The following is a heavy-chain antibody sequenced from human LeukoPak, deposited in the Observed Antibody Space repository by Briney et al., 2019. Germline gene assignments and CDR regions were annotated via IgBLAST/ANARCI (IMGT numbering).Heavy chain of an antibody. CDR3: ARGPYSYDSSGAFDI. D-gene: IGHD3-22*01. CDR2: IYYSGST. J-gene: IGHJ3*02. Sequence: PSETLSLTCTVSGGSISSSSYYWGWIRQPPGKGLEWIGSIYYSGSTYYNPSLKSRVTISVDTSKNQFSLKLSSVTAADTAVYFCARGPYSYDSSGAFDIWGQGTMVTVSS. CDR1: GGSISSSSYY. V-gene: IGHV4-39*07.